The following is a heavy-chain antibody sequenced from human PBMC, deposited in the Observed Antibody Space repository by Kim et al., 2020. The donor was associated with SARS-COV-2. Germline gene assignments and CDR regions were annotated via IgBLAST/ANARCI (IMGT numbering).Heavy chain of an antibody. J-gene: IGHJ6*02. CDR3: LDLGSALDLDV. Sequence: GGSLRLSCAASGFTFSDHYIDWVRQAPGKGLEWVGRIMNKAYGYTTLYAASVKGSFTISRDDSKNSVFLQMSYRRSDDTAVYYCLDLGSALDLDVWGQGTTVTVSS. CDR2: IMNKAYGYTT. V-gene: IGHV3-72*01. CDR1: GFTFSDHY. D-gene: IGHD2-15*01.